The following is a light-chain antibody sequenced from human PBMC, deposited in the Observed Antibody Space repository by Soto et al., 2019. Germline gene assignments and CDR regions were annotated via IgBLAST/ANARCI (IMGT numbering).Light chain of an antibody. J-gene: IGLJ2*01. V-gene: IGLV1-51*01. CDR1: NSNIGTKN. CDR3: GTWDSSLSGGV. CDR2: DNI. Sequence: QSVLTQPPSVSVAPGQTVTISCSGSNSNIGTKNVCWYQQLPGTVPKLLIYDNIKRPSGIPDRFSASKSGTSATLAITGLQTGDEADYYCGTWDSSLSGGVFGGGTKVTVL.